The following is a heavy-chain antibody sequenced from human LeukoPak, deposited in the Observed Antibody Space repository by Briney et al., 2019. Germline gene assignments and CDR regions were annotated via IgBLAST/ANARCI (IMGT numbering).Heavy chain of an antibody. V-gene: IGHV1-2*06. D-gene: IGHD2-15*01. CDR3: AREENCSGGSCYYY. J-gene: IGHJ4*02. CDR2: INPNSGGT. Sequence: ASLKVSCKASGYTFTGHYMHWVRQAPGQGLEWMGRINPNSGGTNYAQKFQGRVTMTRDTSISTAYMELSRLRSDDTAVYYCAREENCSGGSCYYYWGQGTLVTVSS. CDR1: GYTFTGHY.